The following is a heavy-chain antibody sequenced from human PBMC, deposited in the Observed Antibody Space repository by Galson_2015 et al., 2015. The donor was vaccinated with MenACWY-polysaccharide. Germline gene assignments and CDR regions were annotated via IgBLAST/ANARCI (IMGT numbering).Heavy chain of an antibody. J-gene: IGHJ5*02. CDR2: INEDEREK. D-gene: IGHD2-8*01. Sequence: ALRLSCAVSGFTFRNYWMSWVRQAPGNRLEWVAIINEDEREKYHLDSVKGRFTISRDDAKNSLYLQMNSLRAEATAVYYCARGVYSLGAWGQGTLVTVTS. CDR1: GFTFRNYW. V-gene: IGHV3-7*01. CDR3: ARGVYSLGA.